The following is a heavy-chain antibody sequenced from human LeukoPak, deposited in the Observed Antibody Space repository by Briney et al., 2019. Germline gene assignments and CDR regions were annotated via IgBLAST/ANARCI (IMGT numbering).Heavy chain of an antibody. CDR1: GFSFSSYW. V-gene: IGHV3-74*01. D-gene: IGHD6-13*01. CDR2: VSSDERTT. J-gene: IGHJ4*02. Sequence: GGSLRLSCAASGFSFSSYWMHWVRQAPGEGLVWVSRVSSDERTTSYADSVKGRFTVSRDNSKNTLSLQMNSLRAEDTAVYYCAGDDTAAAGILDYWGQGTLVTVSS. CDR3: AGDDTAAAGILDY.